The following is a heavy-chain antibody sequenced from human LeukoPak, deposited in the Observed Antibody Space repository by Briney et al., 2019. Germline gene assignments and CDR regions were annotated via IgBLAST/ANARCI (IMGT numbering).Heavy chain of an antibody. J-gene: IGHJ4*02. D-gene: IGHD2-2*01. V-gene: IGHV1-24*01. Sequence: ASVKVSCKVSGYTLTELSMHWVRQAPGKGLEWMGGFDPEDGETIYAQKFQGRVTMTEDTSTDTAYMELSSLRSEDTAVYYCAKDYSLPIVVPAATLDYWGQGTLVTVSS. CDR2: FDPEDGET. CDR3: AKDYSLPIVVPAATLDY. CDR1: GYTLTELS.